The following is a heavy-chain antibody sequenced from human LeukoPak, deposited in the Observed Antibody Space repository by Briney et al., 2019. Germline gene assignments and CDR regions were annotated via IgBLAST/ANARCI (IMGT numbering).Heavy chain of an antibody. J-gene: IGHJ3*02. V-gene: IGHV4-59*10. Sequence: SETLPLTCAVYGGSFSGYYWSWIRQPPGKGLEWIGRIYTSGSTNYNPSLKSRVTMSVDTSKNQFSLKLSSVTAADTAVYYCARDDYYDSSGYYSDAFDIWGQGTMVTVSS. CDR3: ARDDYYDSSGYYSDAFDI. CDR1: GGSFSGYY. CDR2: IYTSGST. D-gene: IGHD3-22*01.